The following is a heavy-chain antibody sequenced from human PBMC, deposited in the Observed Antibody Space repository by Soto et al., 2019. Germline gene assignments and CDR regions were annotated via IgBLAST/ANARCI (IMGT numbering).Heavy chain of an antibody. CDR3: AREGYCGSPSCLPGADY. D-gene: IGHD2-2*01. Sequence: GGSLRLSCAASGFTFSDNGFHWVRQAPGKGLEWVAVIWYDGSNKYYADSVKGRFTISRDNSKNTVYLQMNSLRAEDTAVYYCAREGYCGSPSCLPGADYWGQGTLVTVSS. V-gene: IGHV3-33*01. J-gene: IGHJ4*02. CDR2: IWYDGSNK. CDR1: GFTFSDNG.